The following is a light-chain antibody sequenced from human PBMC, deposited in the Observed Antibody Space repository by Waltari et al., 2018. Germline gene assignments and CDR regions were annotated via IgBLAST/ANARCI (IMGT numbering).Light chain of an antibody. Sequence: QSAPTQPAPVSGSPGQAITIPCPGTSRDVGSYELVSWYQQHPGKAPKFIIYEHSKRPSGVSNRFSASKSGNMASLTISGLQAEDEAHYYCCSYGGSSPWVFGGGTKVIVL. CDR1: SRDVGSYEL. CDR2: EHS. V-gene: IGLV2-23*01. J-gene: IGLJ3*02. CDR3: CSYGGSSPWV.